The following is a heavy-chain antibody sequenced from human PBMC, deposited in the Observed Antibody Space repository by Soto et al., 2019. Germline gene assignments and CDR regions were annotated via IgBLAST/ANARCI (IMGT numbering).Heavy chain of an antibody. D-gene: IGHD6-25*01. CDR2: IYSGGTT. Sequence: EVPLVESGGGLIQPGGSLRLSCAAAGLTVSSNYMTWVRQAPGKGLERVSVIYSGGTTYYVDSVKGRFTISRDNSKNTLYLQMNSLRAEDTAVYYCARGFNRLDYWGQGSLVTVSS. J-gene: IGHJ4*02. CDR3: ARGFNRLDY. V-gene: IGHV3-53*01. CDR1: GLTVSSNY.